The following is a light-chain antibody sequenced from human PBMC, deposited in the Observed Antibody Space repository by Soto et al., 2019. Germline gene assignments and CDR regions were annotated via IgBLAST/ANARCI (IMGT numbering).Light chain of an antibody. Sequence: VLTQSPVPLSLSPGERATLSCRASQSFRGLLAWYQQKPGQAPRLLIYGASNRATGIPDRFSGSGSGTDFTLTISRLEPEDFAVYYCQQYGSSGTFGQGTKVDI. CDR3: QQYGSSGT. CDR1: QSFRGL. J-gene: IGKJ1*01. CDR2: GAS. V-gene: IGKV3-20*01.